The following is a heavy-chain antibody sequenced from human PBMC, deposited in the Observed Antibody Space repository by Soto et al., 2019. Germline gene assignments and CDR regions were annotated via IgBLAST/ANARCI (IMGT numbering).Heavy chain of an antibody. CDR1: GFTFSSYG. CDR2: ISYDGSNK. J-gene: IGHJ4*02. CDR3: AIIAVAGTSRDY. Sequence: QVQLVESGGGVVQPGRSLRLSCAASGFTFSSYGMHWVRQAPGKGLEWVAVISYDGSNKYYADSVKGRFTISRDNSKNTLYLQTNSLRAEDTAVYYCAIIAVAGTSRDYWGQGTLVTVSS. V-gene: IGHV3-30*03. D-gene: IGHD6-19*01.